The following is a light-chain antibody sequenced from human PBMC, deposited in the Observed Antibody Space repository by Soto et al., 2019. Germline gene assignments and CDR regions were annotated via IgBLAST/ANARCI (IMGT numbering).Light chain of an antibody. CDR3: LQDYNYPWT. Sequence: EIVMTQTPLSLSVTPGRPASISCKSSQSLLHSDGKTYFYWYLQKTGKAPKLLIYAASTLQSGVPSRFSGSGSGTDFTLTISSLQPEDFATYYCLQDYNYPWTLGQGTKVDIK. J-gene: IGKJ1*01. CDR1: QSLLHSDGKTY. V-gene: IGKV2-29*01. CDR2: AAS.